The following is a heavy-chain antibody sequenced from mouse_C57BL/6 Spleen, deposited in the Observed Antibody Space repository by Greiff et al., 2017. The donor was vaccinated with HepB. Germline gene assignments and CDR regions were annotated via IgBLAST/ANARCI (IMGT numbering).Heavy chain of an antibody. D-gene: IGHD1-1*01. Sequence: VQLKQPGAELVKPGASVKLSCKASGYTFTSYWMHWVKQRPGQGLEWIGMIHPNSGSTNYNEKFKSKATLTVDKSSSTAYMQLSSLTSEDSAVYYCARSDGSSYHYAMDYWGQGTSVTVSS. V-gene: IGHV1-64*01. CDR2: IHPNSGST. CDR1: GYTFTSYW. J-gene: IGHJ4*01. CDR3: ARSDGSSYHYAMDY.